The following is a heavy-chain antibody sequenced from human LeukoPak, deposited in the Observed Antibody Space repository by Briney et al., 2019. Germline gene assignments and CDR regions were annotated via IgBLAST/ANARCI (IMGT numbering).Heavy chain of an antibody. V-gene: IGHV3-21*01. J-gene: IGHJ5*02. Sequence: GGSLRLSCAASGFTFSNYNMNWVCQAPGKGLEWVSFISSSSSYKYYVDSVKGRFTISRGNAKNSLYLQMNSLTAEDTAVYYCARDLTGTTRFDPWGQGTLVTVSS. CDR1: GFTFSNYN. D-gene: IGHD1-20*01. CDR3: ARDLTGTTRFDP. CDR2: ISSSSSYK.